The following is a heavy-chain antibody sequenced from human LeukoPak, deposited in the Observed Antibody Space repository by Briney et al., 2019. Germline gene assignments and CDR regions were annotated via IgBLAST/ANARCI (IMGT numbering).Heavy chain of an antibody. Sequence: GGSLRLSCAASGFAFSTYGMHWVRQAPGKGLEWVAVIWYDGSNKYYADSVKGRFTISRDNSKNTLYLQMNSLRAEDTAVYYYSRVLTSSWSKDYWGQGTLVTVSS. J-gene: IGHJ4*02. D-gene: IGHD6-13*01. V-gene: IGHV3-33*01. CDR3: SRVLTSSWSKDY. CDR1: GFAFSTYG. CDR2: IWYDGSNK.